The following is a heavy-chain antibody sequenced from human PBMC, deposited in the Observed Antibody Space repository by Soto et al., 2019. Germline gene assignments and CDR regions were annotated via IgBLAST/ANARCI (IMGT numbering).Heavy chain of an antibody. J-gene: IGHJ5*02. CDR1: GGTFSSYA. CDR2: IIPIFGTA. Sequence: SVKVSCKASGGTFSSYAISWVRQAPGQGLEWMGGIIPIFGTANYAQKFQGRVTITADESTSTAYMELSSLRSEDTAVYFCARDMHAGFTHYFDPWGQGTLVTVSS. D-gene: IGHD1-26*01. CDR3: ARDMHAGFTHYFDP. V-gene: IGHV1-69*13.